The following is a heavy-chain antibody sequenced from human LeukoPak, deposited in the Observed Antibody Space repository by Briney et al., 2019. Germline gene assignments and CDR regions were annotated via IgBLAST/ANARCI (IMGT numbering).Heavy chain of an antibody. Sequence: GALRLSFAASGFTFSSYGMHWVRQAPGKGLEWVSGISYDGSNKYYADSVRGRFTISRDNSKNTLYLQMNSLRAEDTAVYYCAGLDVDRYYYYGMDVWGQGTTVTVSS. J-gene: IGHJ6*02. CDR3: AGLDVDRYYYYGMDV. CDR1: GFTFSSYG. V-gene: IGHV3-30*03. D-gene: IGHD3-22*01. CDR2: ISYDGSNK.